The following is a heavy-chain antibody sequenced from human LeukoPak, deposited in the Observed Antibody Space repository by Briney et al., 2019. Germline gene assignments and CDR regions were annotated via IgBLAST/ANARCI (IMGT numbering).Heavy chain of an antibody. CDR2: IYTSGST. J-gene: IGHJ6*03. CDR1: GGSISSGSYY. CDR3: ARDYSTPSYCYYYMDV. V-gene: IGHV4-61*02. D-gene: IGHD6-6*01. Sequence: SQTLSLTCTVSGGSISSGSYYWSWIRQPAGRGLEWIGRIYTSGSTNYNPSLKSRVTISVDTPKNQFSLGLTSVTAADTAVYFCARDYSTPSYCYYYMDVWGKGTTVTVSS.